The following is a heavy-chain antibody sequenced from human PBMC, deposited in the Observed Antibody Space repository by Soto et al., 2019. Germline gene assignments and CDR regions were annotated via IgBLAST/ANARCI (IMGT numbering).Heavy chain of an antibody. Sequence: QVQLVESGGGVVQPGRSLRLSCAASGFTFSSYAMHWVRQAPGKGLEWVAVISYDGSNKYYADSVKGRFTISRDNSKNTLYLQMNSLRAEDTAVYYCARDRRTGYCTNGVCPLLGMDVWGQGTTVTVSS. CDR2: ISYDGSNK. J-gene: IGHJ6*02. CDR3: ARDRRTGYCTNGVCPLLGMDV. V-gene: IGHV3-30-3*01. CDR1: GFTFSSYA. D-gene: IGHD2-8*01.